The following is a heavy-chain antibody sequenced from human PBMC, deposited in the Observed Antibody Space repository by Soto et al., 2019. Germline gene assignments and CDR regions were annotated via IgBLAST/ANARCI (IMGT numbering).Heavy chain of an antibody. CDR2: IYSSGST. D-gene: IGHD5-18*01. J-gene: IGHJ4*02. CDR1: GGSISNYY. V-gene: IGHV4-59*01. CDR3: ARDHPHSYGVYYFDY. Sequence: SETLSLTCTVSGGSISNYYWNWIRQSPGKGLEWIGYIYSSGSTHYNPSLQNRVTISIDTSKNQVSPKVNSVTAADTAVYYCARDHPHSYGVYYFDYWGQGTPVTVSS.